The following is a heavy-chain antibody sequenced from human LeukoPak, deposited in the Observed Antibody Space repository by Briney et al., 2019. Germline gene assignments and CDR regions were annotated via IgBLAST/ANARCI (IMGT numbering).Heavy chain of an antibody. J-gene: IGHJ4*02. D-gene: IGHD6-19*01. V-gene: IGHV3-33*01. Sequence: GGSLRLSCEASGFIFSTYGMHWVRQAPGKGLEWVAVIWYDGSNKYYADSVKGRFTISRDNSKNTLYLQMGSLRAEDTAVYYCVREKSGYTNGWYLFDYWGQGTLVTVSS. CDR2: IWYDGSNK. CDR3: VREKSGYTNGWYLFDY. CDR1: GFIFSTYG.